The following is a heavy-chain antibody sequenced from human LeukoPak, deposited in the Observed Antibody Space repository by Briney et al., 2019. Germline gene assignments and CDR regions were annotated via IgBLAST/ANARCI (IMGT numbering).Heavy chain of an antibody. CDR1: GGTFSSYA. CDR3: ARDVLSSRYDSSGMMSFDY. V-gene: IGHV1-69*04. Sequence: SVKVSCKASGGTFSSYAISWVRQAPGQGLEWMGRIIPIFGIANYAQKFQGRVTITADKSTSTAYMELSSLRSEDTAVYYCARDVLSSRYDSSGMMSFDYWGQGTLVTVSS. J-gene: IGHJ4*02. D-gene: IGHD3-22*01. CDR2: IIPIFGIA.